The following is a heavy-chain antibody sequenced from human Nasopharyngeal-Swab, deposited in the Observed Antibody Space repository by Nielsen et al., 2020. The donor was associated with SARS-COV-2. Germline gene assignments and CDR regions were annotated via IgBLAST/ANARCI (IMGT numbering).Heavy chain of an antibody. D-gene: IGHD2-2*01. CDR1: GFTFGTCW. CDR3: ARGYAAMGFFDY. J-gene: IGHJ4*02. V-gene: IGHV3-74*01. Sequence: GESLKIPCSASGFTFGTCWMHWVRQAPGKGLEWVSRINSDGSSTGDADSVKGRFTVSRDNAKNTLYLQMNSLRAEDTAVYYCARGYAAMGFFDYWGQGTLVTVSS. CDR2: INSDGSST.